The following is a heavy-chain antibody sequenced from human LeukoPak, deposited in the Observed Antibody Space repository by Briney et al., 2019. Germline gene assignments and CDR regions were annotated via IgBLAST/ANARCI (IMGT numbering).Heavy chain of an antibody. D-gene: IGHD2-8*01. CDR2: VTSDGGGT. V-gene: IGHV3-74*01. J-gene: IGHJ5*02. Sequence: PGGSLRLSCAASGFIFTDYWMHWVRQAPGKGLVWVARVTSDGGGTSYADSVRGRFTITRDNAKQHLHLQMHSRRVEDTAVYYCVREVCTTGCHEEGHNWLDPWGQGAMVTVSS. CDR1: GFIFTDYW. CDR3: VREVCTTGCHEEGHNWLDP.